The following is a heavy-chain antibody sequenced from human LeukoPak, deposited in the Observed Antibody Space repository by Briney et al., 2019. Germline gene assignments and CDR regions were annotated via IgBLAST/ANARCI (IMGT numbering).Heavy chain of an antibody. CDR3: ARAGVVTVRAFDI. Sequence: PSETLSLTCAVSGASITSGDYSWNWMRQPPGKGLEWIGYIYHTGNTYYNPSLKSRVTISVDRSKNQFSLKLTSVTAADTAVYYCARAGVVTVRAFDIWGQGTMVTVSS. J-gene: IGHJ3*02. V-gene: IGHV4-30-2*01. CDR2: IYHTGNT. CDR1: GASITSGDYS. D-gene: IGHD4-23*01.